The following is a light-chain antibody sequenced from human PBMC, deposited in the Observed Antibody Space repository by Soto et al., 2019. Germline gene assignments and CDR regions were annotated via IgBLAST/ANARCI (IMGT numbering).Light chain of an antibody. J-gene: IGKJ5*01. CDR2: KAS. CDR3: QHYNSYPIT. CDR1: QSISSW. V-gene: IGKV1-5*03. Sequence: DIQMTQSPSTLSASVGDRVTITCRASQSISSWLAWYQQKPGRAPKLLIYKASSLQSGVRSRFSGSGSGTEFTPTISSLQPDDFATYYCQHYNSYPITFGQGTRLEIK.